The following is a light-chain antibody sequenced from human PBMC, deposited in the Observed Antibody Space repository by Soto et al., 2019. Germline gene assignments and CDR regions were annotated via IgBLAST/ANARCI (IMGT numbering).Light chain of an antibody. J-gene: IGLJ3*02. CDR3: CSYAGNSLWV. Sequence: QSALTQPRSVSGSPGQSVTISCTGTSSDVGGYNYVSWYQQHPGKAPKLVSYDVSKRPSGVPDRFSGSKSANTASLTISGLQAEEEADYYCCSYAGNSLWVFGGGTKLTVL. V-gene: IGLV2-11*01. CDR1: SSDVGGYNY. CDR2: DVS.